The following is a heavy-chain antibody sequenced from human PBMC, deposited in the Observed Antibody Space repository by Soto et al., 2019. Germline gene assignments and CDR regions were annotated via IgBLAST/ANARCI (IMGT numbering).Heavy chain of an antibody. V-gene: IGHV1-69*13. CDR2: IIPMFTTP. Sequence: AASVKVSCKVSGGTFSNYAISWVRQAPGHGLEWMGGIIPMFTTPNYAQKFEDRVTITADESTNTAYMGLRSLTSDDTAVYYCARGSLFGDYGDFDFWGQGTLVTVSS. J-gene: IGHJ4*02. D-gene: IGHD4-17*01. CDR3: ARGSLFGDYGDFDF. CDR1: GGTFSNYA.